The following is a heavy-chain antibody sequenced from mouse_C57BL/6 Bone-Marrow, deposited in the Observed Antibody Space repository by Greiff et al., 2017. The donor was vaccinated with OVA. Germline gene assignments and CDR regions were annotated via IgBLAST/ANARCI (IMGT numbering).Heavy chain of an antibody. Sequence: VHLVESGAELARPGASVKLSCKASGYTFTSYGISWVKQRTGQGLEWIGEIYPRSGNTYYNEKFKGKATLTADKSSSTAYMELRSLTSEDSAVYFCAREGDYDGYYDAMDYWGQGTSVTVSS. CDR2: IYPRSGNT. J-gene: IGHJ4*01. V-gene: IGHV1-81*01. CDR3: AREGDYDGYYDAMDY. D-gene: IGHD2-3*01. CDR1: GYTFTSYG.